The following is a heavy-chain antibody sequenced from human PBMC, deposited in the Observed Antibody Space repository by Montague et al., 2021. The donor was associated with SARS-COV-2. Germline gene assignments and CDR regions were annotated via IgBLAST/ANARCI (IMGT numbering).Heavy chain of an antibody. CDR1: GVSISNYH. Sequence: SETLSLTCNVSGVSISNYHWSWIRQPPGKGLEFIGDIHYNGHKNYNLSLQSRVTMSVYTSKNQVPLKLTSVTAADTAVYDRARHDNSGNYPMDVWGQGTTVTVSS. D-gene: IGHD3-10*01. V-gene: IGHV4-59*08. J-gene: IGHJ6*02. CDR2: IHYNGHK. CDR3: ARHDNSGNYPMDV.